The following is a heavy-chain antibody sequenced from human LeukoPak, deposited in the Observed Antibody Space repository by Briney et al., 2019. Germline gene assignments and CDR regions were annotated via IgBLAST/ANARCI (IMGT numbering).Heavy chain of an antibody. D-gene: IGHD1-26*01. CDR2: INNDGRST. CDR3: ARWSATMDV. CDR1: GFTFSFYW. V-gene: IGHV3-74*01. J-gene: IGHJ6*02. Sequence: QPGGSLRLSCASSGFTFSFYWMHWVRQAPGKGLVWVSRINNDGRSTSYAGSVKGRFTISRDNAKNTLYLQMNSLRAEDTAVYYCARWSATMDVWGQGTTVTVSS.